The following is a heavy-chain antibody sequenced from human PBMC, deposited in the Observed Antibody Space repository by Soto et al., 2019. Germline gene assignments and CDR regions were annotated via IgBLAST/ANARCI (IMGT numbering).Heavy chain of an antibody. V-gene: IGHV1-69*01. Sequence: QVQLVQSGAEVKKPGSSVKVSCKASGGTFTKYGISWVRQAPGQGLEWMGGIIPMAGTPNYAQKFQGRVAMTADESTSTCNMELTSRTSEDTAVYYWAREDIELLPGAFDKYHVDGVDVWGQGTTVTVSS. D-gene: IGHD2-2*01. CDR2: IIPMAGTP. CDR1: GGTFTKYG. CDR3: AREDIELLPGAFDKYHVDGVDV. J-gene: IGHJ6*02.